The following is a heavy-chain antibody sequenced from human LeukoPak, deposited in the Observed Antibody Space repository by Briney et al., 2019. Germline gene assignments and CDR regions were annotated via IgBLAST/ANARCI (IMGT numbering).Heavy chain of an antibody. V-gene: IGHV1-69*13. CDR3: ASTYDILTGYPY. D-gene: IGHD3-9*01. CDR2: IIPIFGTA. CDR1: GYTFTSYG. Sequence: SVKVSCKASGYTFTSYGISWVRQAPGQGVEWMGGIIPIFGTANYAQKFQGRVTITADESTSTAYMELSSLRSEDTAVYYCASTYDILTGYPYWGQGTLVTVSS. J-gene: IGHJ4*02.